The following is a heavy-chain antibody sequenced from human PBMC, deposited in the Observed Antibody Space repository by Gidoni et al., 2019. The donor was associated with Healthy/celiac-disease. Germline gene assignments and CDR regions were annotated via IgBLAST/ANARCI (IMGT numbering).Heavy chain of an antibody. Sequence: QVQLVQSGAEVKKPGSSVTVSCTASGGNFRSYAISWVRQAHGQGLEWMGRIIPILGIANYAQKFQGRVTITADKSTSTAYMELSSLRSEDTAVYYCARDPDIVATEAGDFDYWGQGTLVTVSS. CDR2: IIPILGIA. CDR3: ARDPDIVATEAGDFDY. V-gene: IGHV1-69*09. D-gene: IGHD5-12*01. J-gene: IGHJ4*02. CDR1: GGNFRSYA.